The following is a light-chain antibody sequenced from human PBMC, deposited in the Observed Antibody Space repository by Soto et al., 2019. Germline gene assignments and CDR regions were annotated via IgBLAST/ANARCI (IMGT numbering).Light chain of an antibody. CDR3: QQSYNIPLT. V-gene: IGKV1-39*01. CDR1: QTINSY. J-gene: IGKJ3*01. CDR2: VAS. Sequence: DIQMTQSPSSLSASVGDTVTITCRASQTINSYLNWYQQKPGQAPKLLIYVASSLQSRVPSRFSGRGSGTDFTLTISSLGPEDFATYYCQQSYNIPLTFGPGTKVDIK.